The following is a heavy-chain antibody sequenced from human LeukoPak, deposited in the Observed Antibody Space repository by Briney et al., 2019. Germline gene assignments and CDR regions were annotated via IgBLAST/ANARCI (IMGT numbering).Heavy chain of an antibody. CDR3: VRGGIRVSGIDAFDI. Sequence: PGGSLRLSCAASGFTYSNYDMHWVRQGPGGGLEWVSAIGIADDTHYADSVKGRFTISRENARNSLYLQINSLRDGDTAVYYCVRGGIRVSGIDAFDIWGQGTVVTLSS. V-gene: IGHV3-13*01. CDR2: IGIADDT. J-gene: IGHJ3*02. CDR1: GFTYSNYD. D-gene: IGHD5/OR15-5a*01.